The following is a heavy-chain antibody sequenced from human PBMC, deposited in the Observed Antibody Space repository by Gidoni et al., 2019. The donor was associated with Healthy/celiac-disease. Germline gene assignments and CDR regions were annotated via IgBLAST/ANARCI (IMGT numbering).Heavy chain of an antibody. D-gene: IGHD1-26*01. CDR3: ARDRSGSYYTWYFDL. CDR1: GGTFSSYA. Sequence: QVQLVQSGAEVKKPGSSVKVSCKASGGTFSSYAISWVRQAPGQGLEWMGGIIPICGTANYAQKFQGRVTITADKSTSTAYMELSSLRSEDTAVYYCARDRSGSYYTWYFDLWGRGTLVTVSS. CDR2: IIPICGTA. V-gene: IGHV1-69*06. J-gene: IGHJ2*01.